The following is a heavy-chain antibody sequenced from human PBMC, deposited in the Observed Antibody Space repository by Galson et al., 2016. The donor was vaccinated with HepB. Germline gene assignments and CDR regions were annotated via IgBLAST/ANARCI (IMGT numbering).Heavy chain of an antibody. J-gene: IGHJ4*02. Sequence: EPLSLTCTVSGGSISSSSYYWGWIRQPPGKGLEWIGSIYYSGSTYYNPSLKSRVTISVDTSENQFSLKLSSVTAADTAVYYCVRTDDFWSGYWSQGTLVTVSS. CDR2: IYYSGST. V-gene: IGHV4-39*01. CDR1: GGSISSSSYY. CDR3: VRTDDFWSGY. D-gene: IGHD3-3*01.